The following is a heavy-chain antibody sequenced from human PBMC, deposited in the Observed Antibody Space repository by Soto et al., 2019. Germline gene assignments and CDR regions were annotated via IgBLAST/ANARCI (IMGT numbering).Heavy chain of an antibody. J-gene: IGHJ4*02. CDR3: VRYCSTTKCPFDY. Sequence: SETLSLTCTVSGGSISSGGSYWGWIRQPPGKGLEWIGYIYYSGNTYFNPSLKSRFTLSVDTSKNQFSLNLSSVTAADTAVYYCVRYCSTTKCPFDYWGQGTLVTVSS. CDR2: IYYSGNT. V-gene: IGHV4-30-4*01. D-gene: IGHD2-2*01. CDR1: GGSISSGGSY.